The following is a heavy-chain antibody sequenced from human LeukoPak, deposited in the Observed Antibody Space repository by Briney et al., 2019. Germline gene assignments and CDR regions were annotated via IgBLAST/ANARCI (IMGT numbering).Heavy chain of an antibody. J-gene: IGHJ6*03. CDR1: GGSISSGSYY. CDR3: ARVQQLVRGGNYYYYYYMDV. CDR2: IYTSGST. V-gene: IGHV4-61*02. Sequence: SETLSLTCTVSGGSISSGSYYWSWIRQPAGKGLEWIGRIYTSGSTNYNPSLKSRVTMSVDTSKNQFSLKLSSVTAADTAVYYCARVQQLVRGGNYYYYYYMDVWGKGTTVTVSS. D-gene: IGHD6-13*01.